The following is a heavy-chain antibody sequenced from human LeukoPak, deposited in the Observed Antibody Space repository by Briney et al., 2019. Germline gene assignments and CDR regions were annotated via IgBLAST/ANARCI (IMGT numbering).Heavy chain of an antibody. V-gene: IGHV3-23*01. CDR2: ISGSGGNT. Sequence: PGGSLRLSCAASGFTFSSYAMTWVRQAPGKGLEWVSGISGSGGNTYYTDSVRGRLSISRDNSKNTLYLQMNSLRAEDTAVYYCAKQGCPNGVCFSYYYYMDVWGKGTTVTVSS. CDR1: GFTFSSYA. CDR3: AKQGCPNGVCFSYYYYMDV. D-gene: IGHD2-8*01. J-gene: IGHJ6*03.